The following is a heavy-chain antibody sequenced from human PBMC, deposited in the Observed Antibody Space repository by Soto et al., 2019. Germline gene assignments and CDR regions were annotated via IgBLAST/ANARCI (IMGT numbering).Heavy chain of an antibody. CDR3: AKDRFDGQLWAPDS. D-gene: IGHD5-18*01. CDR2: ISGHSVSS. Sequence: GGSLRLSCAASGFTFSDYRMSWVRQAPGKGLEWVSSISGHSVSSHYADSVKGRFTISRDNSKNTLYLQMNSLRAEDTAVYYCAKDRFDGQLWAPDSWGQGTLVTVSS. CDR1: GFTFSDYR. J-gene: IGHJ5*01. V-gene: IGHV3-23*01.